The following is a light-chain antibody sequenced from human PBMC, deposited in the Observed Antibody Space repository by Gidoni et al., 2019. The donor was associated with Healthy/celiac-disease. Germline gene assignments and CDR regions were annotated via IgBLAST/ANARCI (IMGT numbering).Light chain of an antibody. CDR1: SSNIGSNT. CDR2: SNN. V-gene: IGLV1-44*01. J-gene: IGLJ1*01. Sequence: QSVLTQPPSASGTPGQRVTISCSGSSSNIGSNTVNWYQQLPGTAPKLLIYSNNQRPPGVPDRFSGSKSGTSASLAISGLQSEDEADYYCAAWDDSLIYVFGTGTKVTVL. CDR3: AAWDDSLIYV.